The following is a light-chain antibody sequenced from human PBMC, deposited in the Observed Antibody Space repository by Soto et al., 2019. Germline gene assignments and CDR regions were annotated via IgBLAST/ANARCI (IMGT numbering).Light chain of an antibody. J-gene: IGLJ3*02. CDR1: SGSIASND. V-gene: IGLV6-57*03. CDR3: QSYDSSAWV. Sequence: NFMLTQPHSVSESPGKTVTISCTRSSGSIASNDVQWYQQRPGSAPTTVIYEDNQRPSGVPDRFSGSIDSSSNSASLTISGLKTEDEADYYCQSYDSSAWVFGGGTKVTVL. CDR2: EDN.